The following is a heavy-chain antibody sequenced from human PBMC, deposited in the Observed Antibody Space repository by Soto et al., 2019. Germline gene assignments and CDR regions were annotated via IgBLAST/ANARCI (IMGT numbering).Heavy chain of an antibody. J-gene: IGHJ6*02. CDR3: TTGEEVRYFDWLPRHPSYYYYGMDV. D-gene: IGHD3-9*01. CDR1: GFTFSNAW. Sequence: PGGSLRLSCAASGFTFSNAWMNWVRQAPGKGLEWVGRIKSRTDGGTTDYAAPVKGRFTISRDDSKNTLYLQMNSLKTEDTAVYYCTTGEEVRYFDWLPRHPSYYYYGMDVWGQGTTVTVSS. V-gene: IGHV3-15*07. CDR2: IKSRTDGGTT.